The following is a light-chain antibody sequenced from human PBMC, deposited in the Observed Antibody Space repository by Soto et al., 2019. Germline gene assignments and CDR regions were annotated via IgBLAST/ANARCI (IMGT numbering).Light chain of an antibody. J-gene: IGKJ1*01. CDR1: QSINTN. CDR3: QQYEKWRT. Sequence: EIVMTQSPATLSVSPGXGATLSCRASQSINTNLAWYQQKPGQAPRLLIYDASTRATGIPARISGSGSGTEFTLTISSLQSEDFAVYYCQQYEKWRTFGQGTK. V-gene: IGKV3-15*01. CDR2: DAS.